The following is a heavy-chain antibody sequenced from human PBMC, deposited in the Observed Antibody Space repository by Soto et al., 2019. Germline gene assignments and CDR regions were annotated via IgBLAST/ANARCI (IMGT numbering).Heavy chain of an antibody. V-gene: IGHV3-30-3*01. CDR1: KFTFSDYA. CDR3: SRDAGKGYYSVGYCSAPDF. J-gene: IGHJ4*02. Sequence: QVQLVASGGGVVQPGRSLRLSCAASKFTFSDYAMHWVRQPPGKGQEWGALVPYDGSHNYYADSLKCRFTIYKDNSKNTLFLQMNSQRAEDTAVYYWSRDAGKGYYSVGYCSAPDFWGQETMVTVSS. D-gene: IGHD2-15*01. CDR2: VPYDGSHN.